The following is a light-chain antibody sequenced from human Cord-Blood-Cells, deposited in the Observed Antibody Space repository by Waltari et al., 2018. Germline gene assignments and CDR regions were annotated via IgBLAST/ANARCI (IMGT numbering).Light chain of an antibody. CDR2: DVS. CDR3: CSYAGSYTPWV. V-gene: IGLV2-11*01. CDR1: SSDVGGYNY. J-gene: IGLJ3*02. Sequence: QSALTQPRSVSGSPGQSVTISCTGTSSDVGGYNYVSWYQQHPGKAPNLLIYDVSTRPSGVPDRFSGSKSGNTASLTISGLQAEDEADYYCCSYAGSYTPWVFGGGTKLTVL.